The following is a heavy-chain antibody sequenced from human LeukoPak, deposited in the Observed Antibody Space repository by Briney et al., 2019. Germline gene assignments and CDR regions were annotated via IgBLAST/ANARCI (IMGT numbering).Heavy chain of an antibody. D-gene: IGHD6-13*01. J-gene: IGHJ4*02. V-gene: IGHV4-34*01. CDR3: ALKGLAASFDY. Sequence: SETLSLTCAVYGGSFSGYYWSWIRQPPGKGLEWIGEINHSGSTNYNPSLKSRVTISVDTSKNQFSLKLSSVTAADTAVYYCALKGLAASFDYWGQGTLVTVSS. CDR2: INHSGST. CDR1: GGSFSGYY.